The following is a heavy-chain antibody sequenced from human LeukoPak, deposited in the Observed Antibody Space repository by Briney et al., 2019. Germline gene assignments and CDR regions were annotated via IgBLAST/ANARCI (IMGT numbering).Heavy chain of an antibody. V-gene: IGHV4-39*01. CDR1: GGSISSGSYY. CDR3: ARATVGAFDI. D-gene: IGHD4-23*01. J-gene: IGHJ3*02. CDR2: LYYSGST. Sequence: SETLSLTCTVSGGSISSGSYYWGWIRQPPGKGLEWIGSLYYSGSTFYNPSLKSRVTISVDTSKNQFSLKLSSVTAADTAVYYCARATVGAFDIWGQGTMVTVSS.